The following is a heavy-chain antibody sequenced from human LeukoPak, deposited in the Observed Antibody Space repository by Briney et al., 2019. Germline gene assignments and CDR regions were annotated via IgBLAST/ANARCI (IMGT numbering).Heavy chain of an antibody. Sequence: PGGSLRLSCAASGFPFSSYAMSWVRQAPGRGLEWVSHISVSGGTTSYADSVKGRFTISRDNSKNTPYLQLKSLRAEDTAVYYCAKPHTPYCSGATCYLFDFWGQGTLVTVSS. CDR2: ISVSGGTT. D-gene: IGHD2-15*01. V-gene: IGHV3-23*01. CDR1: GFPFSSYA. CDR3: AKPHTPYCSGATCYLFDF. J-gene: IGHJ4*02.